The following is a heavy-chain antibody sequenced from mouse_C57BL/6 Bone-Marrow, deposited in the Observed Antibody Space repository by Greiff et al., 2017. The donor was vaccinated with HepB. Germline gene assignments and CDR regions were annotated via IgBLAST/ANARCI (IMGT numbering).Heavy chain of an antibody. D-gene: IGHD1-1*01. Sequence: EVKLQESGPELVKPGASVKISCKASGYSFTGYYMHWVKQSHGNILDWIGYIYPYNGVSSYNQKFKGKATLTVDKSSSTAYMELRSLTSDDSAVYYCARRHHYYGSPAMDYWGQGTSVTVSS. V-gene: IGHV1-31*01. CDR2: IYPYNGVS. J-gene: IGHJ4*01. CDR3: ARRHHYYGSPAMDY. CDR1: GYSFTGYY.